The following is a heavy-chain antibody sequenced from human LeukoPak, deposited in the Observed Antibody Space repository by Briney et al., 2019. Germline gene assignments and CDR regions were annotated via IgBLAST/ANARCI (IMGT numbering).Heavy chain of an antibody. CDR2: ISGSGGST. CDR3: AKDSSMVRGVITDFDY. D-gene: IGHD3-10*01. Sequence: GGSLRLSCAASGFTFSSYAMSWDRQAPGKGLEWVSAISGSGGSTYYADSVKGRFTISRDNSRNTLYLQMNSLRAEDTAVYYCAKDSSMVRGVITDFDYWGQGTLVTVSS. V-gene: IGHV3-23*01. CDR1: GFTFSSYA. J-gene: IGHJ4*02.